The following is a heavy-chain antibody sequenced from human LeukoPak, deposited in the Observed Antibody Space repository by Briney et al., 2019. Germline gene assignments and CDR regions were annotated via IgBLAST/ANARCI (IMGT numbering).Heavy chain of an antibody. CDR3: ARDAHCSSTSCYRNYYYYMDV. V-gene: IGHV1-69*05. Sequence: SMKVSCKASGGTFSSYAISWVRQAPGQGLEWMGGIIPIFGTANYAQKFQGRVTITTDESTSTAYMELSSLRSEDTAVYYCARDAHCSSTSCYRNYYYYMDVWGKGTTVTVSS. D-gene: IGHD2-2*02. CDR1: GGTFSSYA. J-gene: IGHJ6*03. CDR2: IIPIFGTA.